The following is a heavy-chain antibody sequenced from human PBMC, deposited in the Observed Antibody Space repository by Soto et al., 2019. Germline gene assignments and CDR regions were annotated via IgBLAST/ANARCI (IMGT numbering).Heavy chain of an antibody. CDR2: ISAYNGNT. CDR1: GYTFTSYG. D-gene: IGHD5-12*01. V-gene: IGHV1-18*04. J-gene: IGHJ4*02. CDR3: ARDDGYKRRAHFDY. Sequence: ASVKVSCKASGYTFTSYGISWVRQAPGQGLEWMGWISAYNGNTNYAQKFQGRVTITADESTSTAYMELSSLRSEDTAVYYCARDDGYKRRAHFDYWGQGTLVTVSS.